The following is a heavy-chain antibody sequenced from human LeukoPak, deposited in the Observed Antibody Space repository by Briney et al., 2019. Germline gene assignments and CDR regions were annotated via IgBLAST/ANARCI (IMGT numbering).Heavy chain of an antibody. Sequence: GGSLRLSCAASGFTFSSYGMSWVRQAPGKGLEWVSAISGSGGSTYYADSVKGRFTISRDNSKNTLYLQMNSLRAEDTAVYYCAKDRWDIVVVPAAILDYWGQGTLVTVSS. V-gene: IGHV3-23*01. CDR3: AKDRWDIVVVPAAILDY. CDR1: GFTFSSYG. CDR2: ISGSGGST. D-gene: IGHD2-2*01. J-gene: IGHJ4*02.